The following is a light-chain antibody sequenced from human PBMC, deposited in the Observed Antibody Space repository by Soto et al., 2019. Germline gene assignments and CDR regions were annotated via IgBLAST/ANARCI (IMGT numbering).Light chain of an antibody. V-gene: IGKV4-1*01. J-gene: IGKJ4*01. CDR3: QQYYSTLT. CDR1: QSILYNSNNKNY. CDR2: WAS. Sequence: IVMTQSPDSLAVSLGERATINCKSSQSILYNSNNKNYLAWYQQKPGQPPKLLIYWASSRESGVPDRFSGSGSGTDFTLTISNLQAEDVAVYYCQQYYSTLTFGGGTKVEIK.